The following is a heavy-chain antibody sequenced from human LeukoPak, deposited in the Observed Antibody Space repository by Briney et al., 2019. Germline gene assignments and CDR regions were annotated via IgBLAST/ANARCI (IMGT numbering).Heavy chain of an antibody. CDR1: GYTFTSYA. CDR3: ARECCSSGWYNWFDP. J-gene: IGHJ5*02. D-gene: IGHD6-19*01. CDR2: INTNTGNP. Sequence: GASVKVSCKASGYTFTSYAMNWVRQAPGQGLEWMGWINTNTGNPTYAQGFTGRFVFSLDTSVSTAYLQISSLKAEDTAVYYCARECCSSGWYNWFDPWGQGTLVTVSS. V-gene: IGHV7-4-1*02.